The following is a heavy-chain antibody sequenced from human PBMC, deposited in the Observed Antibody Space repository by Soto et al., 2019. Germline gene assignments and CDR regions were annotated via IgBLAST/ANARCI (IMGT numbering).Heavy chain of an antibody. Sequence: PGGSLRLSCAASGFTFSNAWMSWVRQAPGKGLEWVGRIKSKTDGGTTDYAAPVKGRFTISRDDSKNTLYLQMNSLKTEDTAVYYCTTISSGDVLRYFDWLLGYYYYMDVWGKGTTVTVSS. V-gene: IGHV3-15*01. CDR1: GFTFSNAW. CDR2: IKSKTDGGTT. J-gene: IGHJ6*03. D-gene: IGHD3-9*01. CDR3: TTISSGDVLRYFDWLLGYYYYMDV.